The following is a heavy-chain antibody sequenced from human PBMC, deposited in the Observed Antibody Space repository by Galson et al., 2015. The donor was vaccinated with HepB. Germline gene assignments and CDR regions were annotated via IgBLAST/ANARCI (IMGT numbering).Heavy chain of an antibody. CDR2: IRSKAYGGTT. J-gene: IGHJ4*02. V-gene: IGHV3-49*04. CDR3: ARVRTHQGGPQAPYYYFDY. Sequence: SLRLSCAASGFTFGDYAMSWVRQAPGKGLEWVGFIRSKAYGGTTEYAASVKGRFTISRDNAKNSLYLQMNSLRAEDTAVYCCARVRTHQGGPQAPYYYFDYWGQGTLVTVSS. D-gene: IGHD1-26*01. CDR1: GFTFGDYA.